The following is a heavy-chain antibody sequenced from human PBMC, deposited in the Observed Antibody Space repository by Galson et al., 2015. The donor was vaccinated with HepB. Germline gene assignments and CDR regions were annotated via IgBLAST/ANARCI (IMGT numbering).Heavy chain of an antibody. Sequence: SVKVSCKASGGTFSSYAISWVRQAPGQGLEWMGGIIPIFGTANYAQKFQGRVTITADKSTSTAYMELSSLRSEDTAVYYCARGQSYGTLYGMDVWGQGTTVTVSS. CDR2: IIPIFGTA. D-gene: IGHD5-18*01. V-gene: IGHV1-69*06. J-gene: IGHJ6*02. CDR3: ARGQSYGTLYGMDV. CDR1: GGTFSSYA.